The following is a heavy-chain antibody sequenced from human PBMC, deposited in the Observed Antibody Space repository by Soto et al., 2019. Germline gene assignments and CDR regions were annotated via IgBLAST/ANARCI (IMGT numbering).Heavy chain of an antibody. V-gene: IGHV1-46*01. CDR2: INPRDGAA. D-gene: IGHD2-2*01. CDR3: ARGSPSSSRLGWLDP. CDR1: GYTFISYY. Sequence: ASVKVSCKTSGYTFISYYVHWVRQAPGHGLEYMGMINPRDGAARYAQNFQGRVTVTRDMSTSTVDMELTGLRSEDTAVYYCARGSPSSSRLGWLDPWGQETQVTVSS. J-gene: IGHJ5*02.